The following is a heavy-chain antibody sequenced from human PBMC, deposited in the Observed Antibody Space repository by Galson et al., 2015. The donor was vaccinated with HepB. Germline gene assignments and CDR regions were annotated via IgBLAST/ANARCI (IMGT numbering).Heavy chain of an antibody. Sequence: SLRLSCAASGFTFSIYAIHWVRQAPGKGLEWVAVISYDGSNIYYADSVKGRFTISRDHSKNTLYLQMNSLRAEDTAVYYCARDGAAAGNWYFDLWGRGTLVTVSS. CDR1: GFTFSIYA. V-gene: IGHV3-30*04. J-gene: IGHJ2*01. D-gene: IGHD6-13*01. CDR3: ARDGAAAGNWYFDL. CDR2: ISYDGSNI.